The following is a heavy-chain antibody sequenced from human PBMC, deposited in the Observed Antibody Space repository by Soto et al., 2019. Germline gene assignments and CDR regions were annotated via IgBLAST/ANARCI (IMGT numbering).Heavy chain of an antibody. CDR3: ARVPKWLQQLCWFDP. D-gene: IGHD6-13*01. J-gene: IGHJ5*01. CDR1: GGTFSSYA. Sequence: GASVKSSSKASGGTFSSYAISWVRQAPGQGLEWMGGIIPIFGTANYAQKFQGRVTITADKSTSTAYMELSSLRSEDTAVYYCARVPKWLQQLCWFDPWGQGTLVT. V-gene: IGHV1-69*06. CDR2: IIPIFGTA.